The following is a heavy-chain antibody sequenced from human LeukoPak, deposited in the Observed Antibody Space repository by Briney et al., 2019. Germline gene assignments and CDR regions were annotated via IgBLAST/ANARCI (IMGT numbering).Heavy chain of an antibody. Sequence: ASVKVSCKASGYTITSYAMHWVRQAPGQRLEWMGWTNAGNGNTKYSQKFQGRVTITRDTSASTAYMELSSLRSEDTAVYYCARGPLLGYCSGGSCYLLDYWGQGTLVTVSS. CDR1: GYTITSYA. V-gene: IGHV1-3*01. CDR2: TNAGNGNT. D-gene: IGHD2-15*01. J-gene: IGHJ4*02. CDR3: ARGPLLGYCSGGSCYLLDY.